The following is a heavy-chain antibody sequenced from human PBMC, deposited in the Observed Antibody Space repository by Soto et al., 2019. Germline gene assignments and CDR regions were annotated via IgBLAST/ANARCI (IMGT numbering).Heavy chain of an antibody. V-gene: IGHV4-31*03. CDR2: IYYSGST. Sequence: QVQLQESGPGLVKPSQTLSLTCTVSGGSISSGGYYWSWIRQHPGKGLEWIGYIYYSGSTYYNPSLKSRVTISVDTSKNQFSRKLSSVTAADTAVYYCARDTAVTNHYFDLWGRGTLVTVSS. D-gene: IGHD4-17*01. CDR1: GGSISSGGYY. CDR3: ARDTAVTNHYFDL. J-gene: IGHJ2*01.